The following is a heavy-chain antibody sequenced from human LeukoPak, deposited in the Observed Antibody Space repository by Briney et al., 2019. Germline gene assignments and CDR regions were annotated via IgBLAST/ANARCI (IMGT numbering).Heavy chain of an antibody. J-gene: IGHJ4*02. V-gene: IGHV3-74*01. CDR1: GFTFSSYW. CDR3: ARDQIYCTGGYCYFGY. D-gene: IGHD2-8*02. Sequence: PGGSLRLSCAASGFTFSSYWMHWVRQAPGKGLVWVSLIKSDGSSTSYADSVKGRFTISRDNAKNTVYLQMNSLRAEDTAVYYCARDQIYCTGGYCYFGYWGRGTLVTVSS. CDR2: IKSDGSST.